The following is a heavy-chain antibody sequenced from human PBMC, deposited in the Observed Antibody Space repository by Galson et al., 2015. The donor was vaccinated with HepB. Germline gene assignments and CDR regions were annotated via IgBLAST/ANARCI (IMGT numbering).Heavy chain of an antibody. Sequence: PALVKPTQTLTLTCTFSGFSLSTSGVGVGWIRQPPGKALEWLALIYWNDDKRYRPSLKSRLTITKDTSKNQVVLTMTTMDPVDTGTYYCALSRKLGMNLDYWGQGTLVTVSS. CDR2: IYWNDDK. D-gene: IGHD7-27*01. CDR3: ALSRKLGMNLDY. J-gene: IGHJ4*02. CDR1: GFSLSTSGVG. V-gene: IGHV2-5*01.